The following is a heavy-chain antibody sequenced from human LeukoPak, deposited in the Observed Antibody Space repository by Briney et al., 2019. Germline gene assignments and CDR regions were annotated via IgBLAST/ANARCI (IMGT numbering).Heavy chain of an antibody. CDR1: GYTLTELS. V-gene: IGHV1-24*01. Sequence: ASVKVSCKVSGYTLTELSMHWVRQAPGKGLEWMGGFDPEDGGTIYAQKFQGRVTMTEDTSTDTAYMELSSLRSEDTAVYYCATDRRQIFGVVLPKGSWGKGTLVTVSS. CDR2: FDPEDGGT. J-gene: IGHJ4*02. CDR3: ATDRRQIFGVVLPKGS. D-gene: IGHD3-3*01.